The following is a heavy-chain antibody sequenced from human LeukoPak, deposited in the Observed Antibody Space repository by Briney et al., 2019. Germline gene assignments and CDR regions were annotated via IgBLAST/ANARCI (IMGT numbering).Heavy chain of an antibody. CDR3: ARARREMVRGVIIPDAFDI. D-gene: IGHD3-10*01. Sequence: SQTLSLTCTVSGGSISSGDYYWSWIRQPPGKGLEWIGYIYYSGSTYYNPSLKSRVTISVDTSKNQFSLKLSSVTAAVTAVYYCARARREMVRGVIIPDAFDIWGQGTMVTVSS. CDR1: GGSISSGDYY. V-gene: IGHV4-30-4*01. CDR2: IYYSGST. J-gene: IGHJ3*02.